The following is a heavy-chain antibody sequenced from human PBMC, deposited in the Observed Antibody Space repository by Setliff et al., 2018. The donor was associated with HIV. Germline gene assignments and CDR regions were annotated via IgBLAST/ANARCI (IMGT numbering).Heavy chain of an antibody. D-gene: IGHD4-17*01. Sequence: GGSLRLSCTTSGFTFGDYPMGWFRQAPGKGLEWVSFIRTKAYGGTTEYAASVEGRFSISRDDSKSIVCLQMNSLRTEDTAVYYCTRGGRPTDEYVWFDPWGQGTLVTVSS. V-gene: IGHV3-49*03. J-gene: IGHJ5*02. CDR3: TRGGRPTDEYVWFDP. CDR1: GFTFGDYP. CDR2: IRTKAYGGTT.